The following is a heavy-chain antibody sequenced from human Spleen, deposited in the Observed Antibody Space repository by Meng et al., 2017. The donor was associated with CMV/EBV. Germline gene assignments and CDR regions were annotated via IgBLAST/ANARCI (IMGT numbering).Heavy chain of an antibody. D-gene: IGHD4/OR15-4a*01. CDR3: ARGAAKYYYGMDV. J-gene: IGHJ6*02. CDR2: INHSGST. CDR1: GGSFSGYY. Sequence: SETLSLTCAVYGGSFSGYYWSWIRQPPGKGLEWIGEINHSGSTNYNPSLKSRVTISVDTSKNQFSLKLSSVTAADTAVYYCARGAAKYYYGMDVWGQGTTVTVS. V-gene: IGHV4-34*01.